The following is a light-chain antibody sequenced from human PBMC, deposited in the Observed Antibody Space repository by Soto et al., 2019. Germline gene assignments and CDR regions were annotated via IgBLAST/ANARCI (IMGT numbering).Light chain of an antibody. Sequence: QSVLTQPASVSGSPGQSITISCTGTSSDVGAYNYVSWYQQHPGKAPKHMIFDVSNRPSGVSNRFSGSKSGNTASLTISGLQAEDEADYYCSSYTTATTRVFGGGTKLTVL. J-gene: IGLJ3*02. V-gene: IGLV2-14*01. CDR3: SSYTTATTRV. CDR1: SSDVGAYNY. CDR2: DVS.